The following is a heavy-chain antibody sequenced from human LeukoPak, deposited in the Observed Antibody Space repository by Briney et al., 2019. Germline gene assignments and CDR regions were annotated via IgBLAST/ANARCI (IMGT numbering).Heavy chain of an antibody. CDR3: ARSQWLRSAFDY. CDR2: INHSGST. Sequence: TSETLSLTCAVYGGSFSGYYWSWIRQPPGKGLEWIGEINHSGSTNYNPSLKSRVTISVDTSKNQFSLKLSSATAADTAVYYCARSQWLRSAFDYWGQGTLVTVSS. D-gene: IGHD5-12*01. V-gene: IGHV4-34*01. J-gene: IGHJ4*02. CDR1: GGSFSGYY.